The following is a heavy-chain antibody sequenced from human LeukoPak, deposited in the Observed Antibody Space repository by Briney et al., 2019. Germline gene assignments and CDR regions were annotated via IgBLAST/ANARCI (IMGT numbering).Heavy chain of an antibody. CDR3: ARDLYNSASK. Sequence: GGSLRLSCAASGFTFSSSWMTWVRQAPGKGLEWVANIKQDGGEKYYVDSVKGRFTISRDNAKNSLYLQMNSLRAEDTAVYCCARDLYNSASKWGQGTLVTVSS. CDR2: IKQDGGEK. CDR1: GFTFSSSW. D-gene: IGHD6-25*01. V-gene: IGHV3-7*03. J-gene: IGHJ4*02.